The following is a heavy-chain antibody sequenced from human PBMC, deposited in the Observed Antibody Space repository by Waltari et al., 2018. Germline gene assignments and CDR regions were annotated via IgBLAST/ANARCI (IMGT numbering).Heavy chain of an antibody. D-gene: IGHD2-21*01. V-gene: IGHV2-5*01. CDR3: ARQGGIPFDY. CDR1: GFSLTITEMG. Sequence: QITLKESGPTLVKPTQTLTLTCTFSGFSLTITEMGVGWVRQPPGKALAWLGTLYWNGIKRYTSSLRERLTITKDSSKNQVVLTMTEMEPLDTATYFCARQGGIPFDYWGQGTPVTVS. J-gene: IGHJ4*02. CDR2: LYWNGIK.